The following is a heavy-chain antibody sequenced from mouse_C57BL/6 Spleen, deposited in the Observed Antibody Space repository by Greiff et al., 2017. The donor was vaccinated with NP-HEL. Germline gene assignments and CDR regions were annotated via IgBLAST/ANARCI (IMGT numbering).Heavy chain of an antibody. V-gene: IGHV1-9*01. CDR2: ILPGSGST. D-gene: IGHD2-4*01. Sequence: QVQLQQSGAELMKPGASVKLSCKATGYTFTGYWIEWVKQRPGHGLEWIGEILPGSGSTNYNEKFKGKATFTADTSSNTAYMQLSSLTTEDSAIYYCARLGGDYDEDYYAMDYWGQGTSVTVSS. J-gene: IGHJ4*01. CDR3: ARLGGDYDEDYYAMDY. CDR1: GYTFTGYW.